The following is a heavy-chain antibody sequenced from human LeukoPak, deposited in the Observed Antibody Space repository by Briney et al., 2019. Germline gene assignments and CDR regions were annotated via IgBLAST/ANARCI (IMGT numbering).Heavy chain of an antibody. Sequence: PGGSLRLSCAASGFTLSSYAMHWVRQAPGKGLEYVSAISSNGGSTYYANSVKGRFTISRDNSKNTLYLQMGSLRAEDMAVYYCARAYYDFWSGSNWFDPWGQGTLVTVSS. J-gene: IGHJ5*02. D-gene: IGHD3-3*01. CDR3: ARAYYDFWSGSNWFDP. V-gene: IGHV3-64*01. CDR1: GFTLSSYA. CDR2: ISSNGGST.